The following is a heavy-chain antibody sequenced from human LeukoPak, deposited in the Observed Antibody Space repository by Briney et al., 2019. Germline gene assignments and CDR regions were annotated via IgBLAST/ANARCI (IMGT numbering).Heavy chain of an antibody. CDR3: ARAPILPGDFDY. D-gene: IGHD7-27*01. CDR1: GGSISSGTYY. V-gene: IGHV4-30-4*08. J-gene: IGHJ4*02. CDR2: LYYSGST. Sequence: SETLSLTCTVSGGSISSGTYYWSWIRQPPRKGLGWVGYLYYSGSTYSNPSLKGRVTLSVDTSETQFSLKQSSVTAADTAVYYCARAPILPGDFDYWGQGTLVTVSS.